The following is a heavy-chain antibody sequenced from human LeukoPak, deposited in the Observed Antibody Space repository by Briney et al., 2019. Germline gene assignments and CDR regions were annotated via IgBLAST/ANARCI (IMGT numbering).Heavy chain of an antibody. CDR1: GYTFTGYY. V-gene: IGHV1-8*03. CDR2: MNPNSGNT. Sequence: GASVKVSCKASGYTFTGYYMHWVRQATGQGLGWMGWMNPNSGNTGYAQKFQGRVTITRNTSISTAYMELSSLRSEDTAVYYCARGEILMGGYPENYYYYYYMDVWGKGTTVTVSS. D-gene: IGHD5-12*01. CDR3: ARGEILMGGYPENYYYYYYMDV. J-gene: IGHJ6*03.